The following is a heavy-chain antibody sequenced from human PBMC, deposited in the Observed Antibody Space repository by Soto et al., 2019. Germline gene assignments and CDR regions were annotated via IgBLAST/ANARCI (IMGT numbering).Heavy chain of an antibody. CDR2: IGTAGDT. D-gene: IGHD3-22*01. Sequence: EVQLVESGGGLVQPGGSLRLSCAASGFTFSSYDMHWVRQATGKGLAWVSAIGTAGDTYYPGSVKGRFTISRENAKNSLYLQMNSLRAEDTAVYYCARAFYDSTAADYWGQGTLVTVSS. V-gene: IGHV3-13*01. CDR3: ARAFYDSTAADY. CDR1: GFTFSSYD. J-gene: IGHJ4*02.